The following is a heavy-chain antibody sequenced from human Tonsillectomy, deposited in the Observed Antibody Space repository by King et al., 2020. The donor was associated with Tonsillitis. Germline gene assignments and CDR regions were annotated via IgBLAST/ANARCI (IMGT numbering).Heavy chain of an antibody. CDR3: ARDPGETDWFDP. Sequence: DVQLVESGGGLVQPGGSLRLSCAASGFTFSSYWMHWVRQAPGKGLVWVSRINSDGSSTSYADSVKGRFTISRDNAKNTLYLQMNSLGAEDTAVYYCARDPGETDWFDPWGQGTLVTVSS. V-gene: IGHV3-74*01. CDR1: GFTFSSYW. J-gene: IGHJ5*02. CDR2: INSDGSST.